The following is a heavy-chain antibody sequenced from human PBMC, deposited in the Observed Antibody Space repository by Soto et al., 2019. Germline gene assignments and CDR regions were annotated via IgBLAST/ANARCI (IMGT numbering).Heavy chain of an antibody. CDR2: ISSSSSYI. CDR1: GFTFSSYS. Sequence: GGSLRLSCAASGFTFSSYSMNWVRQAPGKGLEWVSSISSSSSYIYYADSVKGRFTISRDNAKNSLYLQMNSLRAEDTAVYYCASISIFGVVILRRGCGMDVWGQGTTVTVSS. V-gene: IGHV3-21*01. J-gene: IGHJ6*02. D-gene: IGHD3-3*01. CDR3: ASISIFGVVILRRGCGMDV.